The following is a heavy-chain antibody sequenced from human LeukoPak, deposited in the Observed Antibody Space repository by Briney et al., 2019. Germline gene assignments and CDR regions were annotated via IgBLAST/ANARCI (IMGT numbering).Heavy chain of an antibody. Sequence: ASVKVSCKASGGTFSSYAISWVRQAPGQGLEWIGRIIPIFGTANYAQKFQGRVTITTDESTSTAYMELSSLRSEDTAVYYCARAGIAVAVPFDYWGQGTLVTVSS. D-gene: IGHD6-19*01. CDR2: IIPIFGTA. V-gene: IGHV1-69*05. CDR3: ARAGIAVAVPFDY. CDR1: GGTFSSYA. J-gene: IGHJ4*02.